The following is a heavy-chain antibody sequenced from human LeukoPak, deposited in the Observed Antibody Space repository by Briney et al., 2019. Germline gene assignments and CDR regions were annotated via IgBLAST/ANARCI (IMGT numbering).Heavy chain of an antibody. CDR3: ARGDGYCSGGSCYSFAPLDY. V-gene: IGHV1-69*05. CDR1: GGTFSSYA. D-gene: IGHD2-15*01. CDR2: IIPIFGTA. J-gene: IGHJ4*02. Sequence: SVRVSCKASGGTFSSYAISWVRQAPGQGLEWMGRIIPIFGTANYAQKFQGRVTITTDESTSTAYMELSSLRFEDTAVYYCARGDGYCSGGSCYSFAPLDYWGQGTLVTVSS.